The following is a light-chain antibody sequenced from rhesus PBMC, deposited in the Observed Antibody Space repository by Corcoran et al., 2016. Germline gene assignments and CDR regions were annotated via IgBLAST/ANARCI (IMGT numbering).Light chain of an antibody. J-gene: IGKJ2*01. CDR2: KAS. CDR3: QQYSSRPYS. CDR1: QGISSW. Sequence: DIQMTQSPSSLSASVGDTVTITCRASQGISSWLAWYQQKPGKAPKLLIDKASSLQSGVPSRFSGSGSGTDFTLNISSLQSEDFATYYCQQYSSRPYSFGQGTKVEIK. V-gene: IGKV1-22*01.